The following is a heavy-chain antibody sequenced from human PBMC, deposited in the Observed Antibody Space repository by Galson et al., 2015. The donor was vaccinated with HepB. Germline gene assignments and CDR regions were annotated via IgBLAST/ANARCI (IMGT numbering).Heavy chain of an antibody. CDR1: GFTFSSYA. CDR3: ASCLPRSSTSCLEYFQH. Sequence: SLRLSCAASGFTFSSYAMHWVRQAPGKGLEWVAVISYDGSNKYYADSVKGRFTISRDNSKNTLYLQMNSLRAEDTAVYYCASCLPRSSTSCLEYFQHWGQGTLVTVSS. V-gene: IGHV3-30*04. CDR2: ISYDGSNK. D-gene: IGHD2-2*01. J-gene: IGHJ1*01.